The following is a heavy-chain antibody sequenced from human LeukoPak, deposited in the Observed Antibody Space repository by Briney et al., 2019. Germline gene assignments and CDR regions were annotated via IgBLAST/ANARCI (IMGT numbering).Heavy chain of an antibody. V-gene: IGHV1-8*02. D-gene: IGHD3-22*01. CDR2: MNPNSGNT. CDR1: GGTFSSSA. CDR3: ARMSYYDSSGDNWFDP. J-gene: IGHJ5*02. Sequence: GASVKVSCKASGGTFSSSAISWVRQATGQGLEWMGWMNPNSGNTGYAQKFQGRVTMTRDTSISTAYMELSSLRSEDTAVYYCARMSYYDSSGDNWFDPWGQGTLVTVSS.